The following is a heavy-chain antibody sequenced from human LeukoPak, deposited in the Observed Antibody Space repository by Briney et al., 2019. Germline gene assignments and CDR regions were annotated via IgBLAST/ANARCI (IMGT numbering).Heavy chain of an antibody. CDR2: ISGSGGST. V-gene: IGHV3-23*01. D-gene: IGHD3-22*01. CDR1: GFTFSSYA. Sequence: GGSLRLSCAASGFTFSSYAMSWVRQAPGKGLEWVSAISGSGGSTHYADSVKGRFTISRDNSKNTLYLQMNSLRAEDTAVYYCAKDRASRKGYYRHFDYWGQGTLVTVSS. CDR3: AKDRASRKGYYRHFDY. J-gene: IGHJ4*02.